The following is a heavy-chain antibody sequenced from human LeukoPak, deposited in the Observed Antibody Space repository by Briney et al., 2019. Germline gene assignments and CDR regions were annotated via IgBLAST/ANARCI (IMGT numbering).Heavy chain of an antibody. CDR2: IYTSGST. CDR1: GGSISSGSYY. CDR3: ARDLPWSPYYYMDV. V-gene: IGHV4-61*02. J-gene: IGHJ6*03. D-gene: IGHD2-8*02. Sequence: PSQTLSLTCTVSGGSISSGSYYWSWIRQPAGKGLEWIGRIYTSGSTNYNPSLKSRVTISVDTSKNQFSLKLSSVTAADTAVYYCARDLPWSPYYYMDVWGKGTTVTVSS.